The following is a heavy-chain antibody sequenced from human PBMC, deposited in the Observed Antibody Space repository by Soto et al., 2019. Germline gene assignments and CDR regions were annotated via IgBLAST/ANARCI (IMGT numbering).Heavy chain of an antibody. CDR3: ARDDTAMPKYYYYGMDV. D-gene: IGHD5-18*01. CDR2: ISAYNGNT. V-gene: IGHV1-18*04. CDR1: GYTFTSYG. Sequence: QVQLVQSGAEVKKPGASVKVSCKASGYTFTSYGISWVRQATGHGLEWMGWISAYNGNTNYAQKLQGRVTMTTDTSTSTAYMELRSLRSDDTSVYYCARDDTAMPKYYYYGMDVWGQGTTVTVSS. J-gene: IGHJ6*02.